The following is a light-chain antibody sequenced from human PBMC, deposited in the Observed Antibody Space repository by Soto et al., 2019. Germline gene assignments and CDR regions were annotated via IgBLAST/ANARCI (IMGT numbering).Light chain of an antibody. V-gene: IGKV3-20*01. CDR1: QTVNSIY. CDR2: GAS. CDR3: QQWGSSPRT. J-gene: IGKJ1*01. Sequence: ILLTQYQDTLSLSPGDRDTLSCGTSQTVNSIYFAWYPKKPGQAPRLMIYGASSRATGVPDRFSGGGSGTGFTLTISRLEPEDGAVDYGQQWGSSPRTFGQGTKVDIK.